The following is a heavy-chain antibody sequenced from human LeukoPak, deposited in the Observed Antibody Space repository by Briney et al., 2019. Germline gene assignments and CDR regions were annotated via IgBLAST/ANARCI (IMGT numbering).Heavy chain of an antibody. V-gene: IGHV3-7*01. CDR1: GFTFSSYW. Sequence: QAGGSLRLSCAASGFTFSSYWMNWVRQAPGKGLEWMANINQDGTEKYYVDSVKGRFTISRDNAKNSLYLQMNSLRAEDTAIYYCARGIDIWGQGTMVTVSS. CDR2: INQDGTEK. J-gene: IGHJ3*02. CDR3: ARGIDI.